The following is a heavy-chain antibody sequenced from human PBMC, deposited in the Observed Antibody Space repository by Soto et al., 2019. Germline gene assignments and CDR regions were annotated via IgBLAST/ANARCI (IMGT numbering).Heavy chain of an antibody. D-gene: IGHD4-17*01. V-gene: IGHV3-23*01. Sequence: GGALRLSCAASGFTFSSYAMSWVRQAQGKGREWGSAISGSGGSTYYADSVKGRFTISRDNSKNTLYLQMNSLRAEDTAVYYCAKDPLKAPYWGDYGYWGQGTLVTVSS. CDR1: GFTFSSYA. J-gene: IGHJ4*02. CDR3: AKDPLKAPYWGDYGY. CDR2: ISGSGGST.